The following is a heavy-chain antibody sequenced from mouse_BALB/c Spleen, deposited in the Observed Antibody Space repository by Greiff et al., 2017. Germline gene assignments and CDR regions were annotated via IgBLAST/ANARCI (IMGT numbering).Heavy chain of an antibody. CDR3: ARGGYGNYVDY. Sequence: VQLQQSGAELVRPGTSVKISCKASGYTFTNYWLGWVKQRPGHGIEWIGDIYPGGGYTNYNEKFKGKATLTADTSSSTAYMQLSSLTSEDSAVYFCARGGYGNYVDYWGQGTTLTVSS. V-gene: IGHV1-63*02. J-gene: IGHJ2*01. D-gene: IGHD2-1*01. CDR1: GYTFTNYW. CDR2: IYPGGGYT.